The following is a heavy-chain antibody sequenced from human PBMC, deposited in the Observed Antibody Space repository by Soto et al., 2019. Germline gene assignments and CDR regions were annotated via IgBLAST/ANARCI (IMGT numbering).Heavy chain of an antibody. D-gene: IGHD5-18*01. CDR1: GFTFSSYA. Sequence: QEQLVESGGGVVQPGRSLRLSCVASGFTFSSYAMHWVRQAPGKGLEWVAIISFDGSNKYYADSVKGRFTISRDNSKNPLYLQMNSLRAEDTAVHYCARDRYTYGHIDYWGQGTLVTVSS. J-gene: IGHJ4*02. V-gene: IGHV3-30-3*01. CDR3: ARDRYTYGHIDY. CDR2: ISFDGSNK.